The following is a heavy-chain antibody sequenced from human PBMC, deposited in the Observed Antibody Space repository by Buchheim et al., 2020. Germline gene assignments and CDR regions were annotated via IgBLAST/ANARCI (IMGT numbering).Heavy chain of an antibody. CDR1: GGTFSSYA. J-gene: IGHJ4*02. CDR3: ARGYGPIRSGTFDY. Sequence: QVQLVQSGAEVKKPGSSVKVSCKASGGTFSSYAISWVRQAPGQGLEWMGWINPNSGATNYAQKFQGWVTMTRDTSISTAYMELSRLRSDDTALYYCARGYGPIRSGTFDYWGQGT. V-gene: IGHV1-2*04. CDR2: INPNSGAT. D-gene: IGHD1-26*01.